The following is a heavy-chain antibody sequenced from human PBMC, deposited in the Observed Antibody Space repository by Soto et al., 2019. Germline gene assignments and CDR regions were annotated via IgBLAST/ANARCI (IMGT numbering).Heavy chain of an antibody. CDR1: GFIFSSYS. J-gene: IGHJ4*01. CDR2: ISSSSSYI. D-gene: IGHD2-2*01. CDR3: ARDRGACSRKCICWSVP. Sequence: PGGSMRLSCAASGFIFSSYSMNWVSQAQGKGLEWVSSISSSSSYIYYADSAKGRFTISRDNAKNSLYLQMNSLGAEDTAVYYCARDRGACSRKCICWSVPRDQGALVAVS. V-gene: IGHV3-21*01.